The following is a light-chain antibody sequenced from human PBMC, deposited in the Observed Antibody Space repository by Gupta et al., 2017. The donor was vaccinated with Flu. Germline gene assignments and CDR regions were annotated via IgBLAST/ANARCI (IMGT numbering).Light chain of an antibody. CDR2: GAS. J-gene: IGKJ1*01. CDR1: QSINSNY. V-gene: IGKV3-20*01. Sequence: EIVLTQSPGTLSLSPGERATLSCRASQSINSNYLAWYQQKPGQAPRLLIYGASSRATGIPDRFGGSGSGTDFTLTISILEPEDFAVYYCQQEVGSPRTFGQGIKLEIK. CDR3: QQEVGSPRT.